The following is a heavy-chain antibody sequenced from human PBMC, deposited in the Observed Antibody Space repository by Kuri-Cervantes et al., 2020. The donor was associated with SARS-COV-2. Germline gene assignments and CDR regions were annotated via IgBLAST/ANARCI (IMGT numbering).Heavy chain of an antibody. Sequence: GESLKISCAAAGFIFSSYWMSWVRQAPGKGLEWVANIKQDGSEKYYVDSAKCRFTISRDNSKNTLYLQMNSLRAEDTAVYYCAKDWEDIVVVPAAHSPDAFDIWGQGTMVTVSS. CDR1: GFIFSSYW. CDR2: IKQDGSEK. J-gene: IGHJ3*02. V-gene: IGHV3-7*03. D-gene: IGHD2-2*01. CDR3: AKDWEDIVVVPAAHSPDAFDI.